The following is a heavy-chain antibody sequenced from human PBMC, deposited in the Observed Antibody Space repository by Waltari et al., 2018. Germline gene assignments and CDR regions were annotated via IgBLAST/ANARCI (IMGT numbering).Heavy chain of an antibody. CDR3: ARQMTTVTPHYYGMDV. J-gene: IGHJ6*02. D-gene: IGHD4-4*01. CDR2: IIPIFGTA. CDR1: GGTFSRYA. V-gene: IGHV1-69*01. Sequence: QVQLVQSGAEVKKPGSSVKVSCQASGGTFSRYAISWVRQAPGQGLEWMGGIIPIFGTANDAQKFQGRVTITADESTSTAYMELSSLRSEDTAVYYCARQMTTVTPHYYGMDVWGQGTTVTVSS.